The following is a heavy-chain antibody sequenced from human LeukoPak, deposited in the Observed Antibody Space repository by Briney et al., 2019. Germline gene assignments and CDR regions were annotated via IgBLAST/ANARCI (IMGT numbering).Heavy chain of an antibody. Sequence: PGGSLKLSCAASGFTFSGSAMHWVRQASGKGLEWLGRIRSKADSYTTAYPASVKSRFIVSRDDSKNTSYLQMNSLKTEDTAVYYCRAAADLNDYWGQGTLVTVSS. CDR2: IRSKADSYTT. CDR3: RAAADLNDY. CDR1: GFTFSGSA. V-gene: IGHV3-73*01. J-gene: IGHJ4*02. D-gene: IGHD6-13*01.